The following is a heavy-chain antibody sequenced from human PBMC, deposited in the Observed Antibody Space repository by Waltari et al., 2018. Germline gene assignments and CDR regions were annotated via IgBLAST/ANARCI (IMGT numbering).Heavy chain of an antibody. J-gene: IGHJ3*02. D-gene: IGHD2-8*01. Sequence: QLQLQESGPGLVKPSETLSLTCTVSGGSISSSRYYWGWIRQPPGKGLEWIGSIYYSGSTYYNPSLKSRVTISVDTSKNQFSLKLSSVTAADTAVYYCARDKLMDDAFDIWGQGTMVIVSS. CDR1: GGSISSSRYY. CDR3: ARDKLMDDAFDI. V-gene: IGHV4-39*07. CDR2: IYYSGST.